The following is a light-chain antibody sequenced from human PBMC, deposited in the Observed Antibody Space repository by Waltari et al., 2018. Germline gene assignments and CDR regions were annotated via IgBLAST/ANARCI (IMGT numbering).Light chain of an antibody. Sequence: DIQMTQSPSSLPASVGDRVTITCHESKNISTYLNWYQQRPGKAPKLLIYNASKVATGVPCRFSGSGSGTDFTFSISTLQPEDIATLYCQQYDKTFGQGTKLEIK. J-gene: IGKJ2*01. CDR2: NAS. V-gene: IGKV1-33*01. CDR1: KNISTY. CDR3: QQYDKT.